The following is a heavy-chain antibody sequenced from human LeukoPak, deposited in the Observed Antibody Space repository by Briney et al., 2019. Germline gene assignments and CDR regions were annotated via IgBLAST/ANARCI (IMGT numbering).Heavy chain of an antibody. V-gene: IGHV3-64D*06. CDR1: GFTFSSYA. CDR2: ISANGDGT. CDR3: VRDDRGTHDY. Sequence: GGSLRLSCSASGFTFSSYAMHWVRQAPGKGLEYVSAISANGDGTSYADSVKGRFTISRDNSKSTLYLQMGGLRSEDTALYYCVRDDRGTHDYWGQGTLVTVSS. D-gene: IGHD1-26*01. J-gene: IGHJ4*02.